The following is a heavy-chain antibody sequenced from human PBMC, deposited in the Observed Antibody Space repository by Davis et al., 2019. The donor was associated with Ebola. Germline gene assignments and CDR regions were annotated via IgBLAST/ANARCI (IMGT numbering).Heavy chain of an antibody. J-gene: IGHJ4*02. D-gene: IGHD1/OR15-1a*01. Sequence: GESLKISCAASGFTFNSYMMNWVRQAPGKGLEWVSSISGSSNYINYADSVKGRFTISRDNAKNSLSLQMNSLTAEDTAVYYCAREIVWNKKSYFDSWGRGTLVTVSS. CDR2: ISGSSNYI. V-gene: IGHV3-21*04. CDR3: AREIVWNKKSYFDS. CDR1: GFTFNSYM.